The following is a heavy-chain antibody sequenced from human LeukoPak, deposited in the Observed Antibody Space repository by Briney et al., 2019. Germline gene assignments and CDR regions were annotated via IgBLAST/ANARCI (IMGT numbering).Heavy chain of an antibody. CDR1: GFSVSHNY. CDR2: IYGDGST. D-gene: IGHD3-9*01. J-gene: IGHJ4*02. CDR3: AKDLRYFDWLYEFDY. V-gene: IGHV3-53*01. Sequence: GGSLTLSCLVSGFSVSHNYVSWVRQAPGKGLEWVSNIYGDGSTNYADSVRGRFTISRDNSKNTLYLQMNSLRAEDTAVYYCAKDLRYFDWLYEFDYWGQGTLVTVSS.